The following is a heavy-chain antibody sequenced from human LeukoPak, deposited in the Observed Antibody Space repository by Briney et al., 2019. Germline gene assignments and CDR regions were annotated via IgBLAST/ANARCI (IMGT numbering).Heavy chain of an antibody. CDR3: SRGRRSPDS. CDR1: GFTFGDYA. Sequence: AGGSLRLSCTASGFTFGDYAMSWFRQAPGKWLEWVGFIRSKAYGGTTEYAASLKGRITISRDDSKTIAYLQMSSLKTEDTAVYYCSRGRRSPDSWGQGTLVTVSS. V-gene: IGHV3-49*03. D-gene: IGHD5-24*01. CDR2: IRSKAYGGTT. J-gene: IGHJ5*01.